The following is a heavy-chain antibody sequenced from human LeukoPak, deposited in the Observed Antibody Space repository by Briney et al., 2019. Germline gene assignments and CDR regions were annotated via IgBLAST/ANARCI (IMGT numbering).Heavy chain of an antibody. D-gene: IGHD6-25*01. V-gene: IGHV4-59*08. Sequence: SETLSLTCTVSGGSISSYYWSWIRQPPGKGLEWIGYIYYSGSTNYNPSLKSRVTISVDTSKNQFSLKLSSVTAADTAVYYCARHLRGYSSGWPFDYWGQGTLVTVSS. CDR2: IYYSGST. CDR3: ARHLRGYSSGWPFDY. CDR1: GGSISSYY. J-gene: IGHJ4*02.